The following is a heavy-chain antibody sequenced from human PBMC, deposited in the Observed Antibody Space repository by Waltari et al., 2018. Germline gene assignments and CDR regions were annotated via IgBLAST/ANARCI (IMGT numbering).Heavy chain of an antibody. D-gene: IGHD6-13*01. CDR1: GYTFTGYY. CDR3: ASSIAAAGYYYGMDV. V-gene: IGHV1-2*06. Sequence: QVQLVQSGAEVKKPGASVKVSCKASGYTFTGYYMHWVRQAPGQGLEWMGRINPNSGGTNYAQKFQGRVTMTRDTSISTAYMELSRLRSDDTAVYYCASSIAAAGYYYGMDVWGQGTTVTVSS. CDR2: INPNSGGT. J-gene: IGHJ6*02.